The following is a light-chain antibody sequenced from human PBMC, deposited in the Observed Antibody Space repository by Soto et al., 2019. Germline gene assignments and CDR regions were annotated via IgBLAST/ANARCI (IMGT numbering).Light chain of an antibody. CDR2: AAS. V-gene: IGKV1-39*01. CDR3: QQSYSTPTWT. J-gene: IGKJ1*01. CDR1: QSIGTY. Sequence: DIQMTQSPSSLSASVGDRAAITGRASQSIGTYLNWYQQKPGKAPKVLIYAASRLQSGVTSRFSGSGFGSDFTLTISSLQPEDFATYYCQQSYSTPTWTFGQGTKVDIK.